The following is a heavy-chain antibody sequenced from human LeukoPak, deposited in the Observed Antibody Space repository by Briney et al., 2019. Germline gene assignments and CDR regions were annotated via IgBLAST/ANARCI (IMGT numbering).Heavy chain of an antibody. CDR2: MNPNSGNT. CDR3: ARGGKDTMIEDADWGIDY. V-gene: IGHV1-8*02. Sequence: ASVKVSCKASGGTFSSYAISWVRQATGQGLEWMGWMNPNSGNTGYAQKFQGRVTMTRNTSISTAYMELSSLRSEDTAVYYCARGGKDTMIEDADWGIDYWGQGTLVTVSS. J-gene: IGHJ4*02. CDR1: GGTFSSYA. D-gene: IGHD3-22*01.